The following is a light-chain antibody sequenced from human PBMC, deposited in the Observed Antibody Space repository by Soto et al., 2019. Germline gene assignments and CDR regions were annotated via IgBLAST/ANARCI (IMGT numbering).Light chain of an antibody. Sequence: QSVLTQPPSVSGAPGQRVIISCTGSSSNIGAGYDVHWYQQLPGTAPKVLIYGNSNRPSGVPDRFSGSKSGTSASLAITGLQAEDEADYYCQSYDSSLSGSWVFGGGTKVTVL. J-gene: IGLJ3*02. CDR2: GNS. CDR3: QSYDSSLSGSWV. CDR1: SSNIGAGYD. V-gene: IGLV1-40*01.